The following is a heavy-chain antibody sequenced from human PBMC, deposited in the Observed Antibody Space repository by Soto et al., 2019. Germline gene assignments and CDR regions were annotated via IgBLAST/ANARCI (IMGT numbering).Heavy chain of an antibody. D-gene: IGHD5-18*01. CDR2: IDPSDSYT. CDR1: GYSFTSYW. Sequence: EVQLVQSGAEVKKPGESLRISCKGSGYSFTSYWISWVRQMPGKGLEWMGRIDPSDSYTNYSPSFQGHVTISADKSISTAYLQWSSLKDSDTAMYYCARTSMQSRGYSYGHGGMDVWGQGTTVTVSS. V-gene: IGHV5-10-1*01. J-gene: IGHJ6*02. CDR3: ARTSMQSRGYSYGHGGMDV.